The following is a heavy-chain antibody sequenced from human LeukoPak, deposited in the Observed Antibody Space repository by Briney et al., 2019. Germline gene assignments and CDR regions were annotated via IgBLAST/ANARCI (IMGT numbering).Heavy chain of an antibody. J-gene: IGHJ4*02. CDR1: GFTFSSYS. V-gene: IGHV3-48*04. D-gene: IGHD3-10*01. CDR3: ARTRGGSGSYYPFDY. Sequence: GGSLRLSCAASGFTFSSYSMNWVRQAPGKGLEWVSYISSSSSIIYYADSVKGRFTISRDNAKNSLYLQMNSLRVEDTAVYYCARTRGGSGSYYPFDYWGQGTLVTVSS. CDR2: ISSSSSII.